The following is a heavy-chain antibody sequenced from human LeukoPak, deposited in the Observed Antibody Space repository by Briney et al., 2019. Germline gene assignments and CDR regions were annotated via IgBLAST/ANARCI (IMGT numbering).Heavy chain of an antibody. Sequence: GGSLRLSCAASGFTFSNFAMSWVRQAPGKGLEWISGISGSGDYTYQADYVKGRFTISRENSKNTLYLQMNSLRAEDTAVYYCAKGGTGYYVFDYWGQGTLVTVSS. CDR1: GFTFSNFA. CDR3: AKGGTGYYVFDY. CDR2: ISGSGDYT. D-gene: IGHD3-22*01. V-gene: IGHV3-23*01. J-gene: IGHJ4*02.